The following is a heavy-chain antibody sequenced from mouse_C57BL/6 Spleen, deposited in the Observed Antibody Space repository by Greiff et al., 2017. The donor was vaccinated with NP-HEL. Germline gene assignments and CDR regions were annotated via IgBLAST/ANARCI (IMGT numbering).Heavy chain of an antibody. CDR2: IDPSDSYT. V-gene: IGHV1-50*01. J-gene: IGHJ4*01. CDR3: ARGSLLMDY. Sequence: QVQLQQPGAELVKPGASVKLSCKASGYTFTSYWMQWVKQRPGQGLEWIGEIDPSDSYTNYNQKFKGKATLTVDKSSSTAYMQLSSLTSEDSAVYYCARGSLLMDYWGKGTSVTVSS. CDR1: GYTFTSYW.